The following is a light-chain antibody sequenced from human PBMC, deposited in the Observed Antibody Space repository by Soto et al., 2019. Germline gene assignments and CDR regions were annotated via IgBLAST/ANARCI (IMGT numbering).Light chain of an antibody. Sequence: EIVLTQSPGTLSLSPGERATLSCRASQSVSSSNLAWYQQIPGQAPRLVIYGASSRATGIPDRFSGSGSGTDFTLTISRLEPEDFAVYYCQQYGSSPGAFGQGTKVEIK. J-gene: IGKJ1*01. CDR3: QQYGSSPGA. V-gene: IGKV3-20*01. CDR2: GAS. CDR1: QSVSSSN.